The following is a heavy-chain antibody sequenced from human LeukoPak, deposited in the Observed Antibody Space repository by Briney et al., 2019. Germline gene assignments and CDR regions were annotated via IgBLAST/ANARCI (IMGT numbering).Heavy chain of an antibody. CDR2: ISRSSSYT. D-gene: IGHD1-26*01. J-gene: IGHJ4*02. CDR3: ARDMAGGYFDY. Sequence: RGSRRLSCAASGFTFSDYYMSWISQAPGKGLEWVSYISRSSSYTNYADSVKGRSTISRDNAKNSLYLQMNSLRAEDTAVYYCARDMAGGYFDYWGQGTLVTVSS. CDR1: GFTFSDYY. V-gene: IGHV3-11*05.